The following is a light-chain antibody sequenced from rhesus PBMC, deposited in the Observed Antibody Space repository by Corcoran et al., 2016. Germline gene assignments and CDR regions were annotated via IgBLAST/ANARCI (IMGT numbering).Light chain of an antibody. J-gene: IGKJ3*01. V-gene: IGKV1-33*02. Sequence: DIQMSQSPSSLSASVGDKVTITCRASQGISDALAWFQQKPGKAPNLLIYAASTLESGVPSRFSGSGYGTDFTLPISSMRPESFASFFCRQGYTTPFTFGPGTKLDIK. CDR3: RQGYTTPFT. CDR2: AAS. CDR1: QGISDA.